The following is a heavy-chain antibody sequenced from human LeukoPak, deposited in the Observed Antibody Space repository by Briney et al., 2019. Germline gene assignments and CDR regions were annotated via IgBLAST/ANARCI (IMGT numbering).Heavy chain of an antibody. CDR1: GFTFSSNW. J-gene: IGHJ4*02. CDR3: AKDFWSGYYPDY. V-gene: IGHV3-74*01. CDR2: INSDGSSI. D-gene: IGHD3-3*01. Sequence: PGGSLRLSCAASGFTFSSNWMYWVRQTPGKGLVWVSRINSDGSSIGYADSVKGRFTISRDNAKNTLYLQMNSLRAEDTAVYYCAKDFWSGYYPDYWGQGTLVTVSS.